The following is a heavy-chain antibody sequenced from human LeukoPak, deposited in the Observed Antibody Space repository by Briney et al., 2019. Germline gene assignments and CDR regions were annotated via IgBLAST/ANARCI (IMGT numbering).Heavy chain of an antibody. D-gene: IGHD6-19*01. CDR1: GYSISSGYY. CDR2: IYHSGST. CDR3: ARISTWRQWLVRGYDY. V-gene: IGHV4-38-2*02. J-gene: IGHJ4*02. Sequence: SETLSLTCTVSGYSISSGYYWGWIRPPPGKGLEWIEIIYHSGSTYCNPSLKSRVTISVDTSKNQFSLKLSSVTAADTAVYYCARISTWRQWLVRGYDYWGQGTLVTVSS.